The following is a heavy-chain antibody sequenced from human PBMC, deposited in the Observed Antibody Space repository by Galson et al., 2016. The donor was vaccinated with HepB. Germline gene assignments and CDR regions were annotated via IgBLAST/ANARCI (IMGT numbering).Heavy chain of an antibody. J-gene: IGHJ4*02. CDR2: IKQDGSGK. V-gene: IGHV3-7*03. Sequence: SLTLSCAASGFTFSTFWMTWVRQAPGKGLEWVANIKQDGSGKYYVDSVQGRFTISRDNAKNSVYLQMNSLRGDDTAVYYCMSYSDAWYSGFWGQGTLVTVSS. D-gene: IGHD6-13*01. CDR3: MSYSDAWYSGF. CDR1: GFTFSTFW.